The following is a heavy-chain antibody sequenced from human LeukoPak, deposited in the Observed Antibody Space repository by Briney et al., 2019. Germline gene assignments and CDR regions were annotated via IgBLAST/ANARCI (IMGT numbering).Heavy chain of an antibody. V-gene: IGHV3-48*04. D-gene: IGHD3-3*01. J-gene: IGHJ4*02. CDR3: ARDGDMRTTSIFGVVLG. CDR2: ISSSSSTI. Sequence: GGSLRLSCAASGFTFSSYSMNWVRQAPGKGLEWVSYISSSSSTIYYADSVKGRFTISRDNSKNTLYLQMHSLRAEDTAVYYCARDGDMRTTSIFGVVLGWGQGTLVTVSS. CDR1: GFTFSSYS.